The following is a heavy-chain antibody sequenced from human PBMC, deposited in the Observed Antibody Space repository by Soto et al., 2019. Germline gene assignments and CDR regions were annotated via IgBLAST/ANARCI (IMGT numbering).Heavy chain of an antibody. CDR1: GYTFTSYD. CDR3: ARGGPPGRFIWSGYTSWFDP. CDR2: MNPNSGNT. J-gene: IGHJ5*02. D-gene: IGHD3-3*01. Sequence: GASVKVSCKASGYTFTSYDINWVRQATGQGLEWMGWMNPNSGNTGYAQKVQGRVTMTRNTSISTAYMELSSLRSEDTAVYYCARGGPPGRFIWSGYTSWFDPWGQGTLVTVSS. V-gene: IGHV1-8*01.